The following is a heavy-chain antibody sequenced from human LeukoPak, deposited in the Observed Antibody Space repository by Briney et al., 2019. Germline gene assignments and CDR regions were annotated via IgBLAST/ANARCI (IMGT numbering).Heavy chain of an antibody. CDR2: IYYSGST. Sequence: SETLSLTCTVSGYSISSGYYWGWIRQPPGKGLEWIGSIYYSGSTYYNPSLKSRVTISVDTSKNQFSLKLSSVTAADTAVYYCAAAIAAAGTYWGQGSLVTVSS. CDR1: GYSISSGYY. V-gene: IGHV4-38-2*02. D-gene: IGHD6-13*01. J-gene: IGHJ4*02. CDR3: AAAIAAAGTY.